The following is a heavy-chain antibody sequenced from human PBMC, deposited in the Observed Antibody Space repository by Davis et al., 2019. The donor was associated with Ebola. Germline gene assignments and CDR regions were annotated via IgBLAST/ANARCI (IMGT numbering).Heavy chain of an antibody. D-gene: IGHD3-22*01. J-gene: IGHJ5*02. CDR2: IIPMFRSP. CDR3: ARVRTGYYFDSSDSPSWFAP. CDR1: GGTFNSFA. V-gene: IGHV1-69*13. Sequence: SVKVSCKTSGGTFNSFAFTWVRQAPGQGLEWMGGIIPMFRSPNYAQKFQGRVSITADESTRTTYMELTNLTSEDTAVYFCARVRTGYYFDSSDSPSWFAPWGQGTLVTVSS.